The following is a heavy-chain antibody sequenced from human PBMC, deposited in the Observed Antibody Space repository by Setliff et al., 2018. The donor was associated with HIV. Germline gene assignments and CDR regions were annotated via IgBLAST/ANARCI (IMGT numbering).Heavy chain of an antibody. D-gene: IGHD3-16*01. J-gene: IGHJ4*02. CDR1: GGSFSGYY. Sequence: SETLSLTCAVYGGSFSGYYWSWIRQPPGKGLEWIGEINHSGSTNYNPSLKSRVTISVATSKSQFSLDLSSVTAADTAVYYCARGLKTSDSYEGRWYYFDSWAQGTLVTVSS. CDR2: INHSGST. CDR3: ARGLKTSDSYEGRWYYFDS. V-gene: IGHV4-34*01.